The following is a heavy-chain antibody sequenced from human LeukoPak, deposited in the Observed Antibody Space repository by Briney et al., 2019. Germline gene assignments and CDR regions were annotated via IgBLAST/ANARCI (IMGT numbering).Heavy chain of an antibody. CDR1: GFTFDDYG. V-gene: IGHV3-53*01. Sequence: PGGSLRLSCAASGFTFDDYGMSWVRQAPGKGLEWVSVIYSGGSTYYADSVKGRFTISRDNSKNTLYLQMNSLRAEDTAVYYCARDYGRSRDYGMDVWGQGTTVTVSS. CDR2: IYSGGST. J-gene: IGHJ6*02. CDR3: ARDYGRSRDYGMDV. D-gene: IGHD3-10*01.